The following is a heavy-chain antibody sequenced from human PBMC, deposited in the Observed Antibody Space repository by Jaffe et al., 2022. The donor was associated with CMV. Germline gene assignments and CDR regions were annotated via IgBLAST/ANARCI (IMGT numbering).Heavy chain of an antibody. J-gene: IGHJ5*02. CDR3: ATALAGTAMLNVDWFHP. D-gene: IGHD5-18*01. V-gene: IGHV1-69*09. CDR1: GGTFNNYG. Sequence: QVQLVQSGAEVRRPGSSVKVSCKLSGGTFNNYGINWVRQAPGQGLEWMGRIIPVYRMSNYAQEFQGRVTLTADKSTSTAYMDLSSLTSMDTAVYYCATALAGTAMLNVDWFHPWGQGTLVAVSS. CDR2: IIPVYRMS.